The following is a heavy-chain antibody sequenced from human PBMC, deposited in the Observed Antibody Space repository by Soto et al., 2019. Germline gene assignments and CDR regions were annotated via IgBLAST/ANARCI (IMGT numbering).Heavy chain of an antibody. V-gene: IGHV1-18*01. D-gene: IGHD6-13*01. CDR2: ISAYNSNT. CDR1: GYTFTSYG. Sequence: GASVKVSCKASGYTFTSYGISWVRQAPGQGLEWMGWISAYNSNTNYAQKLQGRVTMTTDTSTSTAYMELRSLRSDDTAVYYCARSRGDSSSWYTPHSTFYYMDVWGKGTTVTVSS. J-gene: IGHJ6*03. CDR3: ARSRGDSSSWYTPHSTFYYMDV.